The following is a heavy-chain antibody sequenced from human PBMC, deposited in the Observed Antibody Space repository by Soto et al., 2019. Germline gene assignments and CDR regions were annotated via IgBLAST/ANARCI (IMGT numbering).Heavy chain of an antibody. Sequence: QVQLVQSGAEVKKPGASVKVSCKASGYTFTGYYMHWVRQAPGQGLEWMGWINPNSGGTNYAQKFQGWVTMTRDTSISTAYMELSRLRSDDTAVYYYARGVGYGDRNADDAFDIWGQGTMVTVSS. CDR3: ARGVGYGDRNADDAFDI. V-gene: IGHV1-2*04. J-gene: IGHJ3*02. CDR2: INPNSGGT. D-gene: IGHD4-17*01. CDR1: GYTFTGYY.